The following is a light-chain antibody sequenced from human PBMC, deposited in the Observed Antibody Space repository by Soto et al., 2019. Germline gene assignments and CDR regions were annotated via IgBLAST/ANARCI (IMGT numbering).Light chain of an antibody. CDR1: RSVTDN. V-gene: IGKV3-15*01. CDR3: LQYNNWPLT. CDR2: GSS. J-gene: IGKJ4*01. Sequence: EIVMTQSPATLSVSPGDRATLSCRAIRSVTDNLAWYQQKPGQAPRLLIYGSSTRAKDTPARFSGSGSETEFTLTIDSLQSEDCAVYYCLQYNNWPLTFGGGTKVEIK.